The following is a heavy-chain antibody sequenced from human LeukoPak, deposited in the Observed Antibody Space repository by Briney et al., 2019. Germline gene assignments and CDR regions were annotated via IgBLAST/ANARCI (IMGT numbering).Heavy chain of an antibody. CDR1: GFTVSSNY. Sequence: PGGSLRLSCAASGFTVSSNYMSWVRQAPGKGLEWVSVIYSGGSTYYADSVKGRFTISRDNSKNTLYLQMNSLRAEDTAVYYCARVGIVVVVAATPGAFDIWGQGTMVTVSS. V-gene: IGHV3-53*01. D-gene: IGHD2-15*01. J-gene: IGHJ3*02. CDR2: IYSGGST. CDR3: ARVGIVVVVAATPGAFDI.